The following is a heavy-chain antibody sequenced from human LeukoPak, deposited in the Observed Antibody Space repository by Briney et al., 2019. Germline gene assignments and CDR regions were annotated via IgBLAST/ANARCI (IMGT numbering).Heavy chain of an antibody. J-gene: IGHJ4*02. Sequence: GGSLRLSCAASGFTFSSYGMHWVRQARGKGLEWVSYISSSGITKYYADSVKGRFTISRDNAKNTLYLQMNSLRAEDTAVYYCAKVHDILTGYCGFDYWGQGTLVTVSS. CDR2: ISSSGITK. CDR3: AKVHDILTGYCGFDY. CDR1: GFTFSSYG. D-gene: IGHD3-9*01. V-gene: IGHV3-48*03.